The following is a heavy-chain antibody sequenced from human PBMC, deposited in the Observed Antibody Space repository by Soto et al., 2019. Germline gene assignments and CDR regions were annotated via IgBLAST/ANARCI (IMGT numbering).Heavy chain of an antibody. CDR1: GFTFSSYG. Sequence: QVQLVESGGGVVQPGRSLRLSCEASGFTFSSYGMNWVRQAPGKGLEGVAVIWYDGSNKYYADSVKGRFTMSRDNSKNTLYLQMNSLRAEDTAVYYCARDPLEGIAAAGTGLDYWGQGTLVTVSS. V-gene: IGHV3-33*01. CDR3: ARDPLEGIAAAGTGLDY. D-gene: IGHD6-13*01. CDR2: IWYDGSNK. J-gene: IGHJ4*02.